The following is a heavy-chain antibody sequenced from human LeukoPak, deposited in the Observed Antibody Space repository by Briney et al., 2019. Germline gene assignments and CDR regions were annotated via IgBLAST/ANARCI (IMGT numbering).Heavy chain of an antibody. V-gene: IGHV3-23*01. Sequence: PGGSLRLSCAASGFTFSSYAMTWVRQAPGKGLEWVSAISGSGGSTYYADSVKGRFTISRDNSKNTLYLQMNSLRAEDTAVYYCAKAFDYGDYGDAFDIWGQGTMVTVSS. CDR3: AKAFDYGDYGDAFDI. CDR1: GFTFSSYA. CDR2: ISGSGGST. J-gene: IGHJ3*02. D-gene: IGHD4-17*01.